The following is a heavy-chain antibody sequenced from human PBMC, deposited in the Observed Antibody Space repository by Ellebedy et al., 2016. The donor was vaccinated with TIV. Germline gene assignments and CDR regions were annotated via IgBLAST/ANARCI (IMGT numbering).Heavy chain of an antibody. CDR1: GYTFTTYD. D-gene: IGHD5-18*01. J-gene: IGHJ4*02. Sequence: ASVKVSCEASGYTFTTYDINWVRQATGQGLEWMGWMNPNSGNTDYAQKFQDRVIMTRNTSISTAYMELYSPTSEDTAVYYCARGGYSYPEDFDFWGQGTLVTISS. V-gene: IGHV1-8*01. CDR3: ARGGYSYPEDFDF. CDR2: MNPNSGNT.